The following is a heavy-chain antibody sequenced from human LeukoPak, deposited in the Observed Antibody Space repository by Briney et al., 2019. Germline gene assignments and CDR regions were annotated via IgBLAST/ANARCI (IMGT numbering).Heavy chain of an antibody. J-gene: IGHJ4*02. CDR1: GFTFSSYS. V-gene: IGHV3-21*01. CDR3: ARGNTAMATHFDY. D-gene: IGHD5-18*01. Sequence: GGSLRLSCAASGFTFSSYSMNWVRQAPGKGLEWVSSISSSSSYIYYADSVKGRFTISRDNAKNSLYLQMNSLRAEDTAVYYCARGNTAMATHFDYWGQGTLVTVSS. CDR2: ISSSSSYI.